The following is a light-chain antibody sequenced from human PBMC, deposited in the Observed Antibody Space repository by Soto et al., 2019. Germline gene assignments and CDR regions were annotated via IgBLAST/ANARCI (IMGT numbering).Light chain of an antibody. J-gene: IGKJ4*01. CDR3: QQRSNWLT. V-gene: IGKV3-11*01. CDR2: DAS. CDR1: QSVGSY. Sequence: EIVLTQSPATLSLSPGERATLSCRASQSVGSYLAWYQQKPGQAPRLLIYDASNMATGIPARFSGSGSGTDFTLIISSLEPEDFAIYFCQQRSNWLTFGGGTKVEIK.